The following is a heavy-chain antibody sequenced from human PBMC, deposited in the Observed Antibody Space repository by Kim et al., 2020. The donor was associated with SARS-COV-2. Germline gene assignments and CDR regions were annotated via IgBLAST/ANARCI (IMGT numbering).Heavy chain of an antibody. CDR1: GYTFTSYA. CDR3: ARVGFGELSRHDY. J-gene: IGHJ4*02. V-gene: IGHV1-3*01. D-gene: IGHD3-10*01. Sequence: ASVKVSCKASGYTFTSYAMHWVRQAPGQRLEWMGWINAGNGNTKYSQKFQGRVTITRDTSASTAYMELSSLRSEDTAVYYCARVGFGELSRHDYWGQGTLVTVSS. CDR2: INAGNGNT.